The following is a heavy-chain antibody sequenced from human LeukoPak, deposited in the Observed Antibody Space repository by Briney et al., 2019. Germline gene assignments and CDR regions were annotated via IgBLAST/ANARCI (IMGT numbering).Heavy chain of an antibody. Sequence: PGGSLRLSCTASGFTFGDYAMSWVRQAPGKGLEWGGFIRSKAYGGTTEYAASVKGRFTISRDDSKSIAYLQMNSLKTEDTAVYYCTRVVGYCTGGRYYSAAFGIGGQGTTVTVSS. V-gene: IGHV3-49*04. CDR2: IRSKAYGGTT. CDR1: GFTFGDYA. D-gene: IGHD2-15*01. J-gene: IGHJ3*02. CDR3: TRVVGYCTGGRYYSAAFGI.